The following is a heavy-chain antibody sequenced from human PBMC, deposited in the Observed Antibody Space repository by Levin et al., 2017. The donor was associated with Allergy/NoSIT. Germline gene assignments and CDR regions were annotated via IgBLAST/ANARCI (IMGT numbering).Heavy chain of an antibody. J-gene: IGHJ4*02. V-gene: IGHV3-74*01. Sequence: SCAASGFTFSSYWMHWVRQAPGKGLVWVSRINSDGSSTSYADSVKGRFTISRDNAKNTLYLQMNSLRAEDTAVYYCARRDSGYEIRSFDYWGQGTLVTVSS. CDR1: GFTFSSYW. CDR2: INSDGSST. CDR3: ARRDSGYEIRSFDY. D-gene: IGHD5-12*01.